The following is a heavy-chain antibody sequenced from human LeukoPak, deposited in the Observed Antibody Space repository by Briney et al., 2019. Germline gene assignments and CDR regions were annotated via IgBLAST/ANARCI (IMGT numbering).Heavy chain of an antibody. CDR3: ASQSVGATSY. CDR2: IYYSGST. CDR1: GGSISSSSYY. Sequence: SETLSLTCTVSGGSISSSSYYWGWIRQPPGKGLEWIGSIYYSGSTYYNPSLKSRVTISVDTSKNQFSLKLSSVTAANTAVYYCASQSVGATSYWGQGTLVTVSS. J-gene: IGHJ4*02. D-gene: IGHD1-26*01. V-gene: IGHV4-39*07.